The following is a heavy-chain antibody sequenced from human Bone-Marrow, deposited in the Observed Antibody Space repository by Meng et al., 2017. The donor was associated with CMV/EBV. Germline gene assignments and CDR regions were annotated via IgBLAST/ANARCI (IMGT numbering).Heavy chain of an antibody. J-gene: IGHJ3*02. CDR1: GFTFSDYY. CDR3: ARDWYYDFYSEASDAFDS. D-gene: IGHD3-3*01. Sequence: GESLKISCAASGFTFSDYYMSWIRQAPGKGLEWVSYISSSGSTIYYADSVKGRFTISRDNAKNSLYLQMNSLRAEDTAVYYCARDWYYDFYSEASDAFDSWGQGTMVTVSS. CDR2: ISSSGSTI. V-gene: IGHV3-11*01.